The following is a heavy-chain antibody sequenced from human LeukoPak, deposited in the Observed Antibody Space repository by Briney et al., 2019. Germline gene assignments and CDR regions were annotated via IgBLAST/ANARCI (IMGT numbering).Heavy chain of an antibody. CDR2: ISAYNGNT. CDR1: GYTFTSYG. Sequence: ASVKVSCKASGYTFTSYGISWVRQAPGQGLEWMGWISAYNGNTNYAQKLQGRVTMTRDTSTSTVYMELSSLRSEDTAVYYCARDPLGYYDSWDAFDIWGQGTMVTVSS. J-gene: IGHJ3*02. CDR3: ARDPLGYYDSWDAFDI. D-gene: IGHD3-22*01. V-gene: IGHV1-18*01.